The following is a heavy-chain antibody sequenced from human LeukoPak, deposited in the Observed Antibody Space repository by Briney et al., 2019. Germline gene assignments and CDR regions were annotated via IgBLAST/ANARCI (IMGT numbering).Heavy chain of an antibody. CDR2: INAGNGNT. Sequence: ASVKVSCKASGYTFTSYAMHWVRQAPGQRLEWMGWINAGNGNTKYSQKFQGRVTITRDTSASTAYMELSSLRSEDTAVYYCARLAMYYYDSSGYYYEDYWGQGTLVTVSS. CDR3: ARLAMYYYDSSGYYYEDY. CDR1: GYTFTSYA. D-gene: IGHD3-22*01. V-gene: IGHV1-3*01. J-gene: IGHJ4*02.